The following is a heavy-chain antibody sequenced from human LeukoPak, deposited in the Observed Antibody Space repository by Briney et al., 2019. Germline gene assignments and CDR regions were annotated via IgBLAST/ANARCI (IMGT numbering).Heavy chain of an antibody. Sequence: GRSLRLSCRAAGFTFGDYAMSWVRQAPGKGLEWVGFIRSKAYGGTTEYAASVKGRFTISRDDSKSIAYLQMNSLKTEDTAVYYCTRDRGGAAGELFDYWGQGTLVTVSS. CDR2: IRSKAYGGTT. D-gene: IGHD3-10*01. V-gene: IGHV3-49*04. J-gene: IGHJ4*02. CDR3: TRDRGGAAGELFDY. CDR1: GFTFGDYA.